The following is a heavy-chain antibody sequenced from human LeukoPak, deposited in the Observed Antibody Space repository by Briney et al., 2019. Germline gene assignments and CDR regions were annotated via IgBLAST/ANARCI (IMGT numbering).Heavy chain of an antibody. D-gene: IGHD2-2*01. V-gene: IGHV3-33*01. Sequence: GRSLRLSCAASGFTFSSYGMHWVRQAPGKGLEWVAVIWYDGSNKYYADSVKGRFTIPRDNSKNTLYLQMNSLRAEDTAVYYCAGSAKGYYATYWGQGTLVTVSS. J-gene: IGHJ4*02. CDR1: GFTFSSYG. CDR3: AGSAKGYYATY. CDR2: IWYDGSNK.